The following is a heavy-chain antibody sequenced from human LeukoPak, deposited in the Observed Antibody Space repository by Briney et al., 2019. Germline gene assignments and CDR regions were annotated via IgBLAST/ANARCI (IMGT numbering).Heavy chain of an antibody. J-gene: IGHJ4*02. D-gene: IGHD2-15*01. CDR1: GGSLSTYA. Sequence: ASVKVSCKASGGSLSTYAINWVRQVPGRGLEWMGGIIPFYSATDYAQKLQGRVTITADESTNTAYMELNSLTSKDTAVYYCARMVGYAYSDYWGQGTLDTVSS. CDR3: ARMVGYAYSDY. V-gene: IGHV1-69*13. CDR2: IIPFYSAT.